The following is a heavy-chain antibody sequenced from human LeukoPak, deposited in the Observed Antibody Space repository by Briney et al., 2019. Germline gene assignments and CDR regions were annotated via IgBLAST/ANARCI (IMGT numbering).Heavy chain of an antibody. V-gene: IGHV3-21*01. J-gene: IGHJ3*02. CDR3: ARDRGSTAIDI. CDR1: GITFTNAW. CDR2: ISSSSSYI. Sequence: GGSLRFSCAASGITFTNAWLTWVRQAPGKGLEWVSSISSSSSYIYYADSVKGRFTISRDNAKNSLYLQMNSLRAEDTAVYYCARDRGSTAIDIWGQGTMVTVSS. D-gene: IGHD6-13*01.